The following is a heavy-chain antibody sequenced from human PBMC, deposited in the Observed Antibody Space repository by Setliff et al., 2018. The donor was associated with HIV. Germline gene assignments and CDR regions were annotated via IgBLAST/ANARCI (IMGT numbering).Heavy chain of an antibody. Sequence: GGSLRLSCPASGFTFSSYAMHWVRQAPGKGLEWVSAISGSGGSTYYADSVKGRFTISRDNSKNTLYLQMNSLRAEDTAVYYCARDHDIRSPSANSGYDFDYWGQGTLVTVSS. V-gene: IGHV3-23*01. CDR3: ARDHDIRSPSANSGYDFDY. J-gene: IGHJ4*02. CDR2: ISGSGGST. D-gene: IGHD5-12*01. CDR1: GFTFSSYA.